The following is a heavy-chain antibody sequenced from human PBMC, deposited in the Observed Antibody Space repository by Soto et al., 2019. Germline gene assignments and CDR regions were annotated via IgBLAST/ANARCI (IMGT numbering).Heavy chain of an antibody. CDR2: INPSGGST. J-gene: IGHJ6*02. V-gene: IGHV1-46*01. CDR1: GYTFTSYY. CDR3: ARDMRDYLYYYYYGMDV. Sequence: ASVKVSCKASGYTFTSYYMHWVRQAPGQGLEWMGIINPSGGSTSYAQKFQGRVTMTRDTSTSTVYMELSSLRSEDTAVYYCARDMRDYLYYYYYGMDVWGQGTTVTV. D-gene: IGHD2-2*01.